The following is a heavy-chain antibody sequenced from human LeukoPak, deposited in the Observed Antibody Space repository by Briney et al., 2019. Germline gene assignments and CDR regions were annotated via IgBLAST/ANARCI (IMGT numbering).Heavy chain of an antibody. J-gene: IGHJ4*02. D-gene: IGHD6-13*01. Sequence: PSETLSLTCTVSGGSISSYYWSWIRQPPGKGLEWIGYIYYGGSTNYNPSLKSRVTISVDTSKNQFSLKLSSVTAADTAVYYCARGIAAAGLLRTTFDYWGQGTLVTVSS. V-gene: IGHV4-59*01. CDR1: GGSISSYY. CDR2: IYYGGST. CDR3: ARGIAAAGLLRTTFDY.